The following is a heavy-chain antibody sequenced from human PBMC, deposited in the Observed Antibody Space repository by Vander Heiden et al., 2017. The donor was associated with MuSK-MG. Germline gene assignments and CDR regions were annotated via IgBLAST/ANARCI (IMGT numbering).Heavy chain of an antibody. V-gene: IGHV3-23*01. CDR3: AKDRAVRGVTHFDY. CDR2: IIPSGGST. Sequence: EVQLLESGGGLVQPGGSLRLSCAASGFTFSSYAMNWVRQAPGKGLEWVSSIIPSGGSTYYAASVKGRFAISRDNSKNTLYLQMNSLRAEDTALYYCAKDRAVRGVTHFDYWGQGTLVTVSS. J-gene: IGHJ4*02. CDR1: GFTFSSYA. D-gene: IGHD3-10*01.